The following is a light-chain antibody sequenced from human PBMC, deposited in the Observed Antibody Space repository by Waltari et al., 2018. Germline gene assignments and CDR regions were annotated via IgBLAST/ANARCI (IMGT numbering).Light chain of an antibody. CDR1: SSNIGRSY. CDR3: GTWDSSLRAWV. V-gene: IGLV1-51*01. Sequence: QSVLRQPPSVSAAPGQKVTFSCSGSSSNIGRSYLSWYQQVPGTAPKVVIYDNNKRPSGASDRLSGSKSGTSASLAITGLQTGDEADYYCGTWDSSLRAWVFGGGTRLTV. J-gene: IGLJ3*02. CDR2: DNN.